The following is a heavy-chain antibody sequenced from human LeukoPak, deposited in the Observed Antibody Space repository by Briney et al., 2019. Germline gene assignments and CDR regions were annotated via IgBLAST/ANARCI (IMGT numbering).Heavy chain of an antibody. CDR1: GYIFTSYG. V-gene: IGHV1-18*01. D-gene: IGHD3-22*01. CDR3: ARVSITMIVAVLTEREYYFDY. J-gene: IGHJ4*01. Sequence: ASVKVSCKASGYIFTSYGISWVRQAPGQRLEWRGWISAYNGNTNYAQKLQGRVTMTTDTSTSTAYMELRSLRSDDTAVYYCARVSITMIVAVLTEREYYFDYWGHGTLVTVSS. CDR2: ISAYNGNT.